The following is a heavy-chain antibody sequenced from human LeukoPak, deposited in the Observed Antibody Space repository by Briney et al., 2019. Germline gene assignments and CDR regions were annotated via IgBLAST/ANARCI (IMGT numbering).Heavy chain of an antibody. CDR2: ISWNGGSI. D-gene: IGHD6-19*01. J-gene: IGHJ4*02. CDR3: AKITEYSSGWFDY. V-gene: IGHV3-9*01. Sequence: PGGSLRLSCAASGFTFDDYAMHWVRQAPGKGLEWVSGISWNGGSIGYADSVKGRFTISRDNAKNSLYLQMNSLRAEDTALYYCAKITEYSSGWFDYWGQGTLVTVSS. CDR1: GFTFDDYA.